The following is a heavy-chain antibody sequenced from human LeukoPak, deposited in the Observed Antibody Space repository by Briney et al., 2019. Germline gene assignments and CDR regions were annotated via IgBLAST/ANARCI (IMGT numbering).Heavy chain of an antibody. CDR2: INSDGSST. CDR1: GFTFSRYW. CDR3: ALFTVVNQFAGD. J-gene: IGHJ4*02. D-gene: IGHD2-15*01. Sequence: QPGGSLRLSCAASGFTFSRYWMHWVRQVPGKGLVWVSRINSDGSSTTYADSVKGRFTISRDNAKNTLYLQMNSLRAEDTAVYYCALFTVVNQFAGDWGQGTLVTVSS. V-gene: IGHV3-74*01.